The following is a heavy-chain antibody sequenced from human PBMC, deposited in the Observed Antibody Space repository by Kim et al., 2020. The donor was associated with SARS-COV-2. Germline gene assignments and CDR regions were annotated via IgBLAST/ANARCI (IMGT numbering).Heavy chain of an antibody. CDR3: ARGYGSGRPVSGL. J-gene: IGHJ4*02. CDR1: GYTFTSYP. CDR2: INTNTGNP. V-gene: IGHV7-4-1*02. Sequence: ASVKVSCKASGYTFTSYPMNWVRQAPGQGLEWMGWINTNTGNPTYAQGFTGRFVLSVDTSVSTAYLQISSLKADDTAVYFCARGYGSGRPVSGLWGQGTLVTVSS. D-gene: IGHD3-10*01.